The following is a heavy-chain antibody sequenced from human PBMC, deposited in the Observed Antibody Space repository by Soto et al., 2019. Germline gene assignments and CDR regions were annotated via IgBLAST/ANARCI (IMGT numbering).Heavy chain of an antibody. CDR1: SRAIRSSTYY. V-gene: IGHV4-39*01. CDR3: ASDSSRDYYGSGRDFDY. J-gene: IGHJ4*02. CDR2: IYYSGST. D-gene: IGHD3-10*01. Sequence: DALSLTSTLSSRAIRSSTYYTGWIRRTPGEGLEWIGSIYYSGSTYYNPSLKSRVTISVDKSKNQFSLKLSSVTAADTAVYYCASDSSRDYYGSGRDFDYWGQGTLVTVSS.